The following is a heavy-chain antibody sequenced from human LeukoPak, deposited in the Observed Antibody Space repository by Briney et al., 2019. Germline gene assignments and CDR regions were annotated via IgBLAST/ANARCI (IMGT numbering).Heavy chain of an antibody. J-gene: IGHJ4*02. CDR1: GFTFSSYR. D-gene: IGHD3-10*01. Sequence: GGSLRLSCAASGFTFSSYRMNWVRQAPGKGLDWVSSISSGHNNIYYADSVKGRFSISGDNAKNSLFLQMNSLRAEDTAVYYCARDGGDFYGSGSFLAYWGQGTLVTVSS. CDR2: ISSGHNNI. V-gene: IGHV3-21*01. CDR3: ARDGGDFYGSGSFLAY.